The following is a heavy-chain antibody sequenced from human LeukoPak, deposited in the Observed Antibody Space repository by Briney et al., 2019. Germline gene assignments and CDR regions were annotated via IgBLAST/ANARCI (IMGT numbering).Heavy chain of an antibody. CDR2: FDPEDGET. V-gene: IGHV1-24*01. D-gene: IGHD5-18*01. Sequence: ASVKVSCKVSGYTLTELSMHWVRQAPGKGLEWMGGFDPEDGETIYARKFQGRVTMTEDTSTDTAYMELSSLRSEDTAVYYCAAEAGYSYGPSYYFDYWGQGTLVTVSS. J-gene: IGHJ4*02. CDR1: GYTLTELS. CDR3: AAEAGYSYGPSYYFDY.